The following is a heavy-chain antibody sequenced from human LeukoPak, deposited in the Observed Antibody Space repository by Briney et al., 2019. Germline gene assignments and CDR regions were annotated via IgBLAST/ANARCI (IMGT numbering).Heavy chain of an antibody. CDR2: IWYDGSNK. CDR3: ARDPIVVVPAVGMDV. J-gene: IGHJ6*02. D-gene: IGHD2-2*01. Sequence: GGSLRLSGAASGFTFSSYGMHWVRKAPGKGLEWVAVIWYDGSNKHYADSVKGRFTISRDNSKNTVYLQMNSLRAEDMAVYYCARDPIVVVPAVGMDVWGQGTTVTVSS. V-gene: IGHV3-33*01. CDR1: GFTFSSYG.